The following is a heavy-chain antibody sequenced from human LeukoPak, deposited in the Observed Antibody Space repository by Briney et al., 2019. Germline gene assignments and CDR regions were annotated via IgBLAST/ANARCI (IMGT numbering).Heavy chain of an antibody. CDR2: IKQGGSEK. J-gene: IGHJ3*02. CDR1: GFTFSSYW. CDR3: ARDAMGGDAFDI. V-gene: IGHV3-7*03. D-gene: IGHD1-26*01. Sequence: GGSLRLSCAASGFTFSSYWMSWVRQAPGKGLEWVANIKQGGSEKYYVDSVKGRFTISRDNAKNSLYLQMSSLRAEDTAVYYCARDAMGGDAFDIWGQGTMVTVSS.